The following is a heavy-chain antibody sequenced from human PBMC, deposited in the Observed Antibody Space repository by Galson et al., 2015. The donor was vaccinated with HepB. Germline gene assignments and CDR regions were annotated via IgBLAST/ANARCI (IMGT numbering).Heavy chain of an antibody. CDR2: IKSKTDGGTT. D-gene: IGHD3-10*01. Sequence: SLRLSCAASGFTVSNTWMSWVRQAPGRGLEWVGRIKSKTDGGTTDYAAPVKGRFTISRDDSKNTLSLQMNSLKTEDTALYYCTTDRVSWGQGTLVTVSS. CDR1: GFTVSNTW. V-gene: IGHV3-15*01. CDR3: TTDRVS. J-gene: IGHJ5*02.